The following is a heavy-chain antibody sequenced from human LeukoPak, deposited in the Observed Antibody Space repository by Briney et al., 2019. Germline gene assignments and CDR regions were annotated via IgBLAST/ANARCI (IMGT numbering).Heavy chain of an antibody. CDR3: AKDRTSLSDSLVFDQ. Sequence: ASVKVSCKASGYSFSTSAISWMRQAPGQGLEWMGWISYNGNTDYAQKFQGRVTMTTDTFTSTAYMELRSLRSDGTAVYYCAKDRTSLSDSLVFDQWGQGTLVNVSS. CDR2: ISYNGNT. D-gene: IGHD2/OR15-2a*01. CDR1: GYSFSTSA. J-gene: IGHJ4*02. V-gene: IGHV1-18*01.